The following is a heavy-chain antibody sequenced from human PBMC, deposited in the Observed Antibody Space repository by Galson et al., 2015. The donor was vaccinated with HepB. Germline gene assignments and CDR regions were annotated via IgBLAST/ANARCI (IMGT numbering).Heavy chain of an antibody. Sequence: SLRLSCAASGFSFSNYAMNWVRQAPGKGLEWVSAIGGSGGSTYYADSVKGRFTISRVNSKNTLYLQMNSLRAEDTAVFYCAKGRLRIPVNYYYYMDVWGKGTTVTVSS. D-gene: IGHD1-14*01. CDR3: AKGRLRIPVNYYYYMDV. CDR1: GFSFSNYA. V-gene: IGHV3-23*01. CDR2: IGGSGGST. J-gene: IGHJ6*03.